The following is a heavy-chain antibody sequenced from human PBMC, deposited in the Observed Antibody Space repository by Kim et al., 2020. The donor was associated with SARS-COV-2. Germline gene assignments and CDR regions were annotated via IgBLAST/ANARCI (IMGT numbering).Heavy chain of an antibody. CDR3: ATMVRGVIPMPDY. CDR2: ISGSGGST. J-gene: IGHJ4*02. Sequence: GGSLRLSCAASGFTFSSYAMSWVRQAPGKGLEWVSAISGSGGSTYYADSVKDRFTISRDNSKNTLYLQMNSLRAEDTAVYYCATMVRGVIPMPDYWGQGTLVTVSS. V-gene: IGHV3-23*01. D-gene: IGHD3-10*01. CDR1: GFTFSSYA.